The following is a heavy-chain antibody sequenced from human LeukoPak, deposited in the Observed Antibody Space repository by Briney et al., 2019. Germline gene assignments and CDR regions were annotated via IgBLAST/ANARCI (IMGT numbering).Heavy chain of an antibody. CDR2: IYHSGST. CDR1: GGSLSSGGYS. V-gene: IGHV4-30-2*01. CDR3: ARASYQLLSHVGFDY. D-gene: IGHD2-2*01. J-gene: IGHJ4*02. Sequence: PSQTLTLTCAVSGGSLSSGGYSWSWIRQPPGKGLEWIGYIYHSGSTYYNPSLKSRVTISVDRSKNQFSPKLSSVTAADTAVYYCARASYQLLSHVGFDYWGQGTLVTVSS.